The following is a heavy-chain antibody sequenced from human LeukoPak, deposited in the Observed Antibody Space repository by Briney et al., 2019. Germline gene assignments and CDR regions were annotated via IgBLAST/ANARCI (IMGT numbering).Heavy chain of an antibody. V-gene: IGHV3-48*03. CDR1: GLIFSAHD. J-gene: IGHJ4*02. CDR2: ISRGGTNI. CDR3: LAKEWVRGSLYIY. Sequence: GGSLRLSCEASGLIFSAHDLNWLRQAPGKGLEWVSHISRGGTNIQYTDSVKGRFTISRDDAKNSLNLQMNSLRVEDTAVYYWLAKEWVRGSLYIYWGQGIQVTVSS. D-gene: IGHD3-10*01.